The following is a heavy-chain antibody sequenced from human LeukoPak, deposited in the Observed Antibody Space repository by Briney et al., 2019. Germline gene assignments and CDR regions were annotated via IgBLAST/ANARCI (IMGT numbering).Heavy chain of an antibody. V-gene: IGHV4-30-2*01. CDR2: IYHSGST. CDR3: ARRSADWYFDL. J-gene: IGHJ2*01. D-gene: IGHD1-26*01. CDR1: GGSISSGGYS. Sequence: SQTLSLTCAVSGGSISSGGYSWSWIRQPPGKGLEWIGYIYHSGSTYYNPSLKSRVTISVDTSKKQFSLKLSSVTAADTAVYYCARRSADWYFDLWGRGTLVTVST.